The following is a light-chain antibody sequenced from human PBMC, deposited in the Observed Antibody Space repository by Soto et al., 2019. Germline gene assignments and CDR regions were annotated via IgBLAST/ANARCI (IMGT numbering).Light chain of an antibody. CDR1: QSISSS. Sequence: DIQMTQSPPFVSASVGDRVTMTCRASQSISSSLSWYQQKPGKAPRLLIFSASTLQSGVPSRFRGSGSGSDYTLTFIGLQSEYFPTYSCQQSHSTLQITFGPGTKVD. CDR2: SAS. CDR3: QQSHSTLQIT. V-gene: IGKV1-39*01. J-gene: IGKJ3*01.